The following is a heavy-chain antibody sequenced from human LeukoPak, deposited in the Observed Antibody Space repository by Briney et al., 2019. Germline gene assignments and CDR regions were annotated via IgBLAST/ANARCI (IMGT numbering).Heavy chain of an antibody. J-gene: IGHJ4*02. CDR3: ARMWTVTTSGYFDY. Sequence: SETLSLTSAVSGGSISSSNWWSWVRQPPGKGLEWIGEIYHSGSTNYKPSLKSRVTISVDKSKNQFSLKLSSVTAADTAVYYCARMWTVTTSGYFDYWGQGTLVTVSS. V-gene: IGHV4-4*02. CDR1: GGSISSSNW. CDR2: IYHSGST. D-gene: IGHD4-17*01.